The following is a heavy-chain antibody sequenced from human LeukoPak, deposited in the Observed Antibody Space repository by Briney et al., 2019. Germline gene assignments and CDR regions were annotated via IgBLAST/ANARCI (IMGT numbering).Heavy chain of an antibody. Sequence: SVKVSCKASGYTFTNYYMHWVRQAPGQGLEWMGRIIPILGIANYAQKFQGRVTITADKSTSTAYMELSSLRSEDTAVYYCARDDFSILTSLDLWGRGTLVTVSS. CDR2: IIPILGIA. CDR1: GYTFTNYY. CDR3: ARDDFSILTSLDL. D-gene: IGHD3/OR15-3a*01. J-gene: IGHJ2*01. V-gene: IGHV1-69*04.